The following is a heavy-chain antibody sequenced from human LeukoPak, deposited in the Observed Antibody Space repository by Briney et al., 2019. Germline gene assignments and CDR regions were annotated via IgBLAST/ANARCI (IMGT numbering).Heavy chain of an antibody. CDR2: INHSGST. CDR3: ARGGRWLQSNFDY. Sequence: NPSETLSLTCAVYGGSFSGYYWSWIRQPPGKGLEWIGEINHSGSTNYNPSLKSRVTISVDTSKNQFSLKLSSVTAAGTAVYYCARGGRWLQSNFDYWGQGTLVTVSS. CDR1: GGSFSGYY. D-gene: IGHD5-24*01. V-gene: IGHV4-34*01. J-gene: IGHJ4*02.